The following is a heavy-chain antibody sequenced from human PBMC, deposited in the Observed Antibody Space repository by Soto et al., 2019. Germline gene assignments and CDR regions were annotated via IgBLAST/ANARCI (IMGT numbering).Heavy chain of an antibody. J-gene: IGHJ6*02. D-gene: IGHD6-13*01. CDR3: ARVVFSSSWDYYGMDV. CDR1: GYTFTSYG. Sequence: ASVKVSCTACGYTFTSYGISWVRQAPGQGLEWMGWISAYNGNTNYTQKLQGRVTMTTDTSTSTAYMELRSLRSDDTAVYYCARVVFSSSWDYYGMDVWGQGTTVTVSS. CDR2: ISAYNGNT. V-gene: IGHV1-18*01.